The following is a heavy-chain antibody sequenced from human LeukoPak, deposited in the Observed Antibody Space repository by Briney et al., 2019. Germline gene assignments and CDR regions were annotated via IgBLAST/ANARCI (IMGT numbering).Heavy chain of an antibody. V-gene: IGHV4-59*01. J-gene: IGHJ3*02. CDR2: IYCSGST. CDR1: GGSISSYY. CDR3: ATYDSSGYQASNAFDI. Sequence: SETLSLTCTVSGGSISSYYWSWIRQPPGKGLEWIGYIYCSGSTNYNPSLKSRVTISVDTSKNQFSLKLSSVTAADTAVYYCATYDSSGYQASNAFDIWGQGTMVTVSS. D-gene: IGHD3-22*01.